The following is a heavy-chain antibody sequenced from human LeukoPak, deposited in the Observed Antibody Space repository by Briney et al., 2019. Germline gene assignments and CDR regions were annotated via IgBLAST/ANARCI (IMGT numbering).Heavy chain of an antibody. CDR1: GFTFDDYA. CDR3: AKVLERWDFRNAFDI. V-gene: IGHV3-9*03. CDR2: ITWNSGTI. Sequence: GGSLRLSCAASGFTFDDYAMHGVRQAPGKGLEWVSGITWNSGTIDYADSVEGRFTISRENAKNSLYLQMNSLRAEDLALHYCAKVLERWDFRNAFDIWGQGTMVTVFS. J-gene: IGHJ3*02. D-gene: IGHD1-1*01.